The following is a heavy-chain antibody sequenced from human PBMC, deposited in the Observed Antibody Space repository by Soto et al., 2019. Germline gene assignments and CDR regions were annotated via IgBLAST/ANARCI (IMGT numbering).Heavy chain of an antibody. D-gene: IGHD3-3*01. V-gene: IGHV4-39*01. CDR1: GGSISSSSYY. J-gene: IGHJ6*02. Sequence: SETLSLTCTVSGGSISSSSYYWGWIRQPPGKGLEWIGSIYYSGSTYYNPSLKSQVTISVDTSKNQFSLKLSSVTAADTAVYYCATRTVGITIFGVVKGGMDVWGQGTTVTVSS. CDR3: ATRTVGITIFGVVKGGMDV. CDR2: IYYSGST.